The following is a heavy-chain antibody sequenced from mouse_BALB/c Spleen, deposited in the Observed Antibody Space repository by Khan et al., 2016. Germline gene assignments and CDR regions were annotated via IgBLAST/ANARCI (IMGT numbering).Heavy chain of an antibody. CDR2: IWSDGTT. V-gene: IGHV2-6-1*01. Sequence: QVQLQQPGPGLVAPSQSLSITCTISGFSLTSYGVHWIRQPPGKGLEWLVVIWSDGTTTYNSALKSRLSISKDNSKSQVFLKMNSLQTDDTAMYXCARHEGDYDVLIDDWGQGTSVTVSS. D-gene: IGHD2-4*01. CDR3: ARHEGDYDVLIDD. J-gene: IGHJ4*01. CDR1: GFSLTSYG.